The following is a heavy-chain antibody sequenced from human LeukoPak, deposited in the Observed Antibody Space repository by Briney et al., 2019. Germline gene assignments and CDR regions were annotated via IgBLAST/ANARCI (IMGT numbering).Heavy chain of an antibody. CDR1: GFTFSNSG. Sequence: GGSLRLSCAASGFTFSNSGMHWVRQAPGKGLEWVAFIRFDGSSKFYTDSAKGRFTISRDNSKNTLNLQMNSLRAEDTAVYYCAKDYIYGGWGNAFDIWGQGTRVTVSS. J-gene: IGHJ3*02. V-gene: IGHV3-30*02. CDR3: AKDYIYGGWGNAFDI. D-gene: IGHD5-18*01. CDR2: IRFDGSSK.